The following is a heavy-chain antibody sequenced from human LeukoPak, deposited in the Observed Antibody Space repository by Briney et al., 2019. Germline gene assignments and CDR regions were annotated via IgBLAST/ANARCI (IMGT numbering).Heavy chain of an antibody. Sequence: SETLSLTCNVSGVSISSSSYYWGWIRQPPGKGLEWIGSIYYSGSTYYNPSLKSRVTISVDTSKNQFSLKLSSVTAADTAVYYCARTTEAHSWRTRYYDYYMDVWGKGTTVAVSS. CDR2: IYYSGST. CDR1: GVSISSSSYY. J-gene: IGHJ6*03. D-gene: IGHD6-13*01. V-gene: IGHV4-39*07. CDR3: ARTTEAHSWRTRYYDYYMDV.